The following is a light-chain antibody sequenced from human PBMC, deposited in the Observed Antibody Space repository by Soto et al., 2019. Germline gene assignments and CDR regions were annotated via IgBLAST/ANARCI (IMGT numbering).Light chain of an antibody. CDR2: DAS. V-gene: IGKV3-11*01. J-gene: IGKJ5*01. CDR1: QSISGA. CDR3: QQRSNWLPIT. Sequence: IVITISPVTLSVTPGGRATLSCRASQSISGALAWYQQKPGQAPRLLIYDASNRATGIPARFSGSGSGTDFTLTITILEPEDFAVYYCQQRSNWLPITFGQGGRLEIK.